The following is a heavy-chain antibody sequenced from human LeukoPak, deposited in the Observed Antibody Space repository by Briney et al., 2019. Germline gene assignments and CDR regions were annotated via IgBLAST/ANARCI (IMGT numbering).Heavy chain of an antibody. CDR1: GYTFASYY. CDR2: INPSGGST. J-gene: IGHJ4*02. V-gene: IGHV1-46*01. CDR3: ARDQSYDSSGYPIDY. Sequence: ASVKVSCKASGYTFASYYMHWVRQAPRQGLEWMGIINPSGGSTSYAQKFQGRVTMTRDMSTSTVYMELSSLRSEDTAVYYCARDQSYDSSGYPIDYWGQGTLVTVSS. D-gene: IGHD3-22*01.